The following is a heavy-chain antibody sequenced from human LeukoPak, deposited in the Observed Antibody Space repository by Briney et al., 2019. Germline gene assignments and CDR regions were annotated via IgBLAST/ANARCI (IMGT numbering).Heavy chain of an antibody. CDR2: ISWNSGSI. CDR3: ARVRSVGGNPHAFNI. Sequence: GGSLRLSCAASGVTFDDYAMHWVRQAPGKGLEWVSGISWNSGSIGYADSVKGRFTISRDNAKNSLYLQMNSLRVEDTALSYCARVRSVGGNPHAFNIWGQGTMVTVSS. CDR1: GVTFDDYA. J-gene: IGHJ3*02. V-gene: IGHV3-9*01. D-gene: IGHD4-23*01.